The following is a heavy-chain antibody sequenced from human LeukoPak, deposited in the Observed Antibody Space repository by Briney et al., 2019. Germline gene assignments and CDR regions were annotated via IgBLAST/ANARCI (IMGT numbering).Heavy chain of an antibody. CDR1: GYSFTTYW. CDR2: IDPSDSYT. D-gene: IGHD6-13*01. V-gene: IGHV5-10-1*01. J-gene: IGHJ4*02. Sequence: KGGESLKISCKGSGYSFTTYWISWVRQMPGKGLEWMGRIDPSDSYTNYSPSFQGHVTISADKSFSTAYLQWTSLKASDTAMYYCARHAKAYGSSCDYWGQGTLVTVSS. CDR3: ARHAKAYGSSCDY.